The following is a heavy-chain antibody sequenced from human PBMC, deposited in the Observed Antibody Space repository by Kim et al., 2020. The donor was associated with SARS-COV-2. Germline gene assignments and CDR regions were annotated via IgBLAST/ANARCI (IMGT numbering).Heavy chain of an antibody. J-gene: IGHJ4*02. CDR1: GGSISSYY. D-gene: IGHD4-17*01. CDR2: IYYSGST. Sequence: SETLSLTCTVSGGSISSYYWSWIRQPPGKGLEWIGYIYYSGSTNYNPSRKSRVTISVDTSKNQSSLKLSSVSAADTAVYYCARFRGDFDYWGQGTLVTVSS. V-gene: IGHV4-59*13. CDR3: ARFRGDFDY.